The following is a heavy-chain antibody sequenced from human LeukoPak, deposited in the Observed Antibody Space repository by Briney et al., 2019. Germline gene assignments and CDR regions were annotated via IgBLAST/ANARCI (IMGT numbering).Heavy chain of an antibody. CDR3: ARDNGVSSSSPLDP. CDR1: GFTFSYHA. V-gene: IGHV3-64*01. J-gene: IGHJ5*02. D-gene: IGHD6-6*01. Sequence: GGSLRLSCAASGFTFSYHAMHWVRQSPGEGLEHVSVISSDGSTTHYANSVKGRFTISRDNSKNTLYLQMGSLKSEDIAVYYCARDNGVSSSSPLDPWGQGTLVTVSS. CDR2: ISSDGSTT.